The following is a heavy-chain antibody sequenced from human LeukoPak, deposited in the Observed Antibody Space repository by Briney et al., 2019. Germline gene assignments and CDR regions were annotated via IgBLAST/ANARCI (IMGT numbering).Heavy chain of an antibody. D-gene: IGHD2-15*01. Sequence: NPSETLSLTYTVSGGSISSYYWSWIRQPPGKGLEWIGYIYYSGSTNYNPSLKSRVTISVDTSKNQFSLKLSSVTAADTAVYYCAREGSGSRRGWFDPWAQGTLVTVSS. V-gene: IGHV4-59*01. CDR2: IYYSGST. CDR1: GGSISSYY. J-gene: IGHJ5*02. CDR3: AREGSGSRRGWFDP.